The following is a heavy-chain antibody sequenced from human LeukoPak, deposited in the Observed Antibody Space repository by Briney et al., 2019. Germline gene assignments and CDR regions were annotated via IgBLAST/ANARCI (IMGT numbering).Heavy chain of an antibody. CDR3: ARLDGSGSYYYYGMDV. CDR2: INHSGST. D-gene: IGHD3-10*01. J-gene: IGHJ6*04. V-gene: IGHV4-34*01. CDR1: GGSFSGYY. Sequence: SETLSLTCAVYGGSFSGYYWSWIRQPPGKGLEWIGEINHSGSTNYNPSLKSRVTISVDTSKNQFSLKLSSATAADTAVYYCARLDGSGSYYYYGMDVWGKGTTVTVSS.